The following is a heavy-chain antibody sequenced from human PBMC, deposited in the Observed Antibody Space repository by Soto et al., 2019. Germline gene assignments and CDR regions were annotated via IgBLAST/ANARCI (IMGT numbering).Heavy chain of an antibody. Sequence: PVGSLRLSCAASGFTFSSYAMHWVRQAPGKGLEWVAVISYDGSNKYYADSVKGRFTISRDNSKNTLYLQMNSLRAEDTAVYYCARGYADYYYGMDVWGQGTTVTVSS. CDR1: GFTFSSYA. V-gene: IGHV3-30-3*01. CDR3: ARGYADYYYGMDV. J-gene: IGHJ6*02. D-gene: IGHD3-16*01. CDR2: ISYDGSNK.